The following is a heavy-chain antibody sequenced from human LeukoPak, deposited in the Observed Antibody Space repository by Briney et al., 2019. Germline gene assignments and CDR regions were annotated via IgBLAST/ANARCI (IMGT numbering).Heavy chain of an antibody. CDR1: GYSISSSYY. CDR2: IYHSAST. CDR3: ARHAPHEIADKRGFDF. D-gene: IGHD2-8*01. Sequence: SETLSLNCTVSGYSISSSYYWGRIRQHPVKGMEWIASIYHSASTYYNPSLKSRVTISVDTSKNQFSLKLSSVTAADTAVYHCARHAPHEIADKRGFDFWGQGTLVTVSS. V-gene: IGHV4-38-2*02. J-gene: IGHJ4*02.